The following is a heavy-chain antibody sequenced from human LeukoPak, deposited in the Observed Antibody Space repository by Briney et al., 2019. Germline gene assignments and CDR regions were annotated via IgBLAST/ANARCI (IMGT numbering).Heavy chain of an antibody. D-gene: IGHD5-12*01. Sequence: PSETLSFTCTVSGGSISTYYWSWIRQPAGKGLEWIGRIYSSGSTNYNPSLKSRVTMSVDTSKNQFSLKPSSVTAADTAVYYCAGRDGYREDYWGQGTLVTVSS. CDR2: IYSSGST. V-gene: IGHV4-4*07. CDR3: AGRDGYREDY. J-gene: IGHJ4*02. CDR1: GGSISTYY.